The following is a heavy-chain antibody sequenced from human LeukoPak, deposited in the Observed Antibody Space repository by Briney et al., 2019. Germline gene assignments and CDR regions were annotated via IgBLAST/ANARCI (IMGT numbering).Heavy chain of an antibody. CDR3: ARAIARIAVAREDY. CDR2: ISAYNGNT. V-gene: IGHV1-18*01. J-gene: IGHJ4*02. Sequence: ASVKVSCKASGYTFTSYDINWVRQATGQGLEWMGWISAYNGNTNYAQKLQGRVTMTTDTSTSTAYMELRSLRSDDTAVYYCARAIARIAVAREDYWGQGTLVTVSS. CDR1: GYTFTSYD. D-gene: IGHD6-19*01.